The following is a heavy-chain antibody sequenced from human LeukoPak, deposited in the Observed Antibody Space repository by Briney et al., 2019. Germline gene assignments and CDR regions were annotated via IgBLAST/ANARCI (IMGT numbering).Heavy chain of an antibody. CDR2: IYYSGST. Sequence: SETLSLTCTVSGGSISSYYWSWIRQPPGKGLEWIGYIYYSGSTYYNPSLKSRVTISVDTSKNQFSLKLSSVTAADTAVYYCARHVHFDWLPREYYFDYWGQGTLVTVSS. V-gene: IGHV4-59*08. J-gene: IGHJ4*02. CDR3: ARHVHFDWLPREYYFDY. CDR1: GGSISSYY. D-gene: IGHD3-9*01.